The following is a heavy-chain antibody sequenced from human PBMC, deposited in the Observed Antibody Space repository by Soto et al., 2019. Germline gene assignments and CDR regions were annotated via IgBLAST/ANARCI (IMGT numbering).Heavy chain of an antibody. J-gene: IGHJ5*02. V-gene: IGHV1-46*01. D-gene: IGHD2-15*01. CDR3: ARDICSGGSGYSDGDDWFDP. CDR2: INPSGGST. CDR1: GYTFTSYY. Sequence: ASVKVSCKASGYTFTSYYMHWVRQAPGQGLEWMGIINPSGGSTSYAQKFQGRVTMTRDTSTSTVYMELSSLRSEDTAVYYCARDICSGGSGYSDGDDWFDPWGQGTLVTVSS.